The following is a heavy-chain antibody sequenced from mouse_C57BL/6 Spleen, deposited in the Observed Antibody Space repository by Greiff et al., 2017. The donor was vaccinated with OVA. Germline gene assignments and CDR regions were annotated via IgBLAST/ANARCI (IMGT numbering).Heavy chain of an antibody. CDR1: GYSFTDYN. V-gene: IGHV1-39*01. CDR3: AMHYGSSNAMDY. J-gene: IGHJ4*01. D-gene: IGHD1-1*01. Sequence: EVKLMESGPELVKPGASVKISCKASGYSFTDYNMNWVKQSNGKSLEWIGVINPNYGTTSYNQKFKGKATLTVDQSSSTAYMQLNSLTSEDSAVYYCAMHYGSSNAMDYWGQGTSVTVSS. CDR2: INPNYGTT.